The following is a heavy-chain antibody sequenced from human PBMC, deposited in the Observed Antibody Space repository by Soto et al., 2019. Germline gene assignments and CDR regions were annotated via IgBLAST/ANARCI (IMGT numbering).Heavy chain of an antibody. V-gene: IGHV4-39*01. CDR2: IFFTGST. Sequence: SETLSLTCTVSGGSISGSGYYWGWIRQPPGKGLEWIGSIFFTGSTSYNPSLKSRVSMSVDTSKKQFSLKLSSVTAADTAVYYCARDYGGNSGYMLTPDYWGQGVLVTVS. D-gene: IGHD4-17*01. CDR3: ARDYGGNSGYMLTPDY. J-gene: IGHJ4*02. CDR1: GGSISGSGYY.